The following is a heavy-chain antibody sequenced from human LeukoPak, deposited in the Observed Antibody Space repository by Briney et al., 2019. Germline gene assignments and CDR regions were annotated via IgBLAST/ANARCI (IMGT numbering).Heavy chain of an antibody. V-gene: IGHV4-59*01. Sequence: SEALSLTCTVSGGSISSYYWSWIRQPPGKGLEWIGYIYYSGSTNYNPSLKSRVTISVDTSKNQFSLKLSSVTTADTAVYYCARVVGYYYDSGGYDYWGQGTLVTVSS. CDR1: GGSISSYY. D-gene: IGHD3-22*01. CDR3: ARVVGYYYDSGGYDY. CDR2: IYYSGST. J-gene: IGHJ4*02.